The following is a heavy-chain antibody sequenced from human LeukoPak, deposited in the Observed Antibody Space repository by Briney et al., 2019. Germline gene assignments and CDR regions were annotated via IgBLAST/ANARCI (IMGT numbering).Heavy chain of an antibody. CDR3: ARPVREYYCSGGSCYSFQR. V-gene: IGHV3-33*01. J-gene: IGHJ1*01. D-gene: IGHD2-15*01. CDR2: LRYDGSNE. CDR1: GFMFKNYD. Sequence: PGRSLRLSCAASGFMFKNYDMHWVRQAPGKALEWVALLRYDGSNENYADSMKGRFTISRDNSKNTLYLQMNSLRAEDTAVYYCARPVREYYCSGGSCYSFQRWGQGTLVTVSS.